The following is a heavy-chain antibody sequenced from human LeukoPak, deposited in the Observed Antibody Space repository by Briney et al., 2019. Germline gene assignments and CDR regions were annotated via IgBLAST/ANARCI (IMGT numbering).Heavy chain of an antibody. D-gene: IGHD5-12*01. Sequence: GESLKISCKGSGYSFTSYWVGWVRQMPGKGLEWMGIIYPGDSDTRYSPSFQGQVTISADKSISTAYLQWSSLKASGTAMYYCAKNLLATIDSPFDYWGQGTLVTVSS. CDR2: IYPGDSDT. J-gene: IGHJ4*02. CDR3: AKNLLATIDSPFDY. V-gene: IGHV5-51*01. CDR1: GYSFTSYW.